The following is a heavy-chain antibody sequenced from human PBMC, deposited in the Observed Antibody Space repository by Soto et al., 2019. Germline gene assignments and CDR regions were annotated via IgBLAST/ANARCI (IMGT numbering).Heavy chain of an antibody. D-gene: IGHD3-22*01. CDR3: ARRRDSSGYYYFDY. CDR1: GGPFSGYY. J-gene: IGHJ4*02. Sequence: QVQLQQWGAGLLKPSETLSLTCAVYGGPFSGYYWSWIRQPPGKGLEWIGEINHSGSTNYNPSLKSRVTISVDTSKNQFSLKLSSVTAADTAAYYCARRRDSSGYYYFDYWGQGTLVTVSS. CDR2: INHSGST. V-gene: IGHV4-34*01.